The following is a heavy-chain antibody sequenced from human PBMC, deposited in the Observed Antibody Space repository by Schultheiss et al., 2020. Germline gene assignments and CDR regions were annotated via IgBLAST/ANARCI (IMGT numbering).Heavy chain of an antibody. V-gene: IGHV4-59*08. Sequence: SQTLSLTCTVSGGSISSYYWSWIRQPPGKGLEWIGYIYYSGSTNYNPSLKSRVTISVDTSKNQFSLKVGSVTAADTAVYYCAKYYSSNWFDPWGQGTLVTVSS. CDR2: IYYSGST. D-gene: IGHD3-10*01. CDR3: AKYYSSNWFDP. CDR1: GGSISSYY. J-gene: IGHJ5*02.